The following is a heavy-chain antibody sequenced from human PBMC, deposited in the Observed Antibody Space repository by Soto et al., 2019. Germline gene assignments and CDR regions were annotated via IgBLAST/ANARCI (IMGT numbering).Heavy chain of an antibody. CDR2: IYVTGAV. Sequence: SETLSLTSSVSGAALNSGNYYWSWIRQVPGKGLEWIGHIYVTGAVDYNPSLRDRITISQDTSERQFSLNLRLVTAADTAVYYCARLRIATNNYKWFDPWGQGTLVTVSS. V-gene: IGHV4-31*03. J-gene: IGHJ5*02. D-gene: IGHD2-21*01. CDR1: GAALNSGNYY. CDR3: ARLRIATNNYKWFDP.